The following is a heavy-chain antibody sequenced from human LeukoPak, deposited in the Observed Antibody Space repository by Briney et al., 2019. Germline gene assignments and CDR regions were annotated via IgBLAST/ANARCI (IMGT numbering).Heavy chain of an antibody. CDR2: IYYTETT. CDR1: GVSISYYY. J-gene: IGHJ6*03. CDR3: ARVRSSGYPNYYYYYMDV. V-gene: IGHV4-59*01. Sequence: SETLSLTCTVSGVSISYYYFTWIRQPPGKGLEWIGYIYYTETTNYNPSLKSRVTLSVDTSRNQFSLKLSSVTAADTAVYYCARVRSSGYPNYYYYYMDVWGKGTTVTVSS. D-gene: IGHD3-22*01.